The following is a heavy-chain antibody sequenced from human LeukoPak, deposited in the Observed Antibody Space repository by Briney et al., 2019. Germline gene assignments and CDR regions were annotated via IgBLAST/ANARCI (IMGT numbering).Heavy chain of an antibody. V-gene: IGHV1-69*01. D-gene: IGHD5-18*01. J-gene: IGHJ4*02. CDR3: ASPIPSHGSSYGYY. CDR2: IIPIFGTA. CDR1: GGTFISYA. Sequence: ASVKVSCKASGGTFISYAISWVRQAPGQGLEWMGGIIPIFGTANYAQKVQGRVTITADESTSTAYMELGSLRSEDTAVYYCASPIPSHGSSYGYYGGEGTLLTVS.